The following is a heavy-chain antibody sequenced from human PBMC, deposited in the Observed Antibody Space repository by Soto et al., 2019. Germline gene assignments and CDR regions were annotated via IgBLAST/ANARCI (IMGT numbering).Heavy chain of an antibody. J-gene: IGHJ4*02. CDR1: GLTFSNYA. CDR3: AKNQERELPRVIDF. V-gene: IGHV3-23*01. Sequence: EVRLLESGGGLVKPGGSLRLSCATSGLTFSNYAMSWVRQAPGGGLERVSSMSGSSSTTYYADSVRGRFTISRDRSKNPLYLQMSSLRAEDTALYYCAKNQERELPRVIDFWGQGTLVTFAS. D-gene: IGHD1-7*01. CDR2: MSGSSSTT.